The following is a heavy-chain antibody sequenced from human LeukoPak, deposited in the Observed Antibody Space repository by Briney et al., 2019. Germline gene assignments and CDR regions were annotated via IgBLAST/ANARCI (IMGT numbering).Heavy chain of an antibody. J-gene: IGHJ6*03. D-gene: IGHD2-15*01. CDR1: GYTFTSYG. Sequence: EASVKVSCKASGYTFTSYGISWVRQAPGQGLEWMGWISAYNGNTNYAQKLQGRVTMTTDTSTSTAHMELRSLRSDDTAVYYCARASGGERGSYYYYMDVWGKGTTVTVSS. V-gene: IGHV1-18*01. CDR3: ARASGGERGSYYYYMDV. CDR2: ISAYNGNT.